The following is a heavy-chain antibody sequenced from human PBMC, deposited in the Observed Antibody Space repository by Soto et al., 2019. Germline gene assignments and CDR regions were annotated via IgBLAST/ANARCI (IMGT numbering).Heavy chain of an antibody. Sequence: GAAVKVACKGSGGTLSSYAISWVREAPGQGREWMGGIIPIFGTANYAQKFQGSVTITADESTSTAYMELSSLRSEDTSVYYCARASGDYVYYYYGMAVWGQETTVTVSS. CDR2: IIPIFGTA. J-gene: IGHJ6*02. V-gene: IGHV1-69*13. CDR1: GGTLSSYA. CDR3: ARASGDYVYYYYGMAV. D-gene: IGHD4-17*01.